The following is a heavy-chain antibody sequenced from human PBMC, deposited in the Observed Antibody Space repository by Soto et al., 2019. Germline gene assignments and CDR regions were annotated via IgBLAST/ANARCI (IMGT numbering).Heavy chain of an antibody. Sequence: SETLSLTCTVSGGSISSGEYYWSWIRQPPGKGLEWIGYIYYSGSTYYNPSLKSRVTISVDTSRNQFSLKLSSVTAADTAVYYCARDIVLVPAARDYYYYGMDVWGQGTTVTVS. CDR2: IYYSGST. J-gene: IGHJ6*02. CDR1: GGSISSGEYY. D-gene: IGHD2-2*01. V-gene: IGHV4-30-4*01. CDR3: ARDIVLVPAARDYYYYGMDV.